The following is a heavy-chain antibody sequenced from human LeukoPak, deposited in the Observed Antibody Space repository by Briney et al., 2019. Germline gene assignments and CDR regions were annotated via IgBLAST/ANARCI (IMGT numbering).Heavy chain of an antibody. J-gene: IGHJ3*02. CDR3: ARPSGSYYYDAFDI. CDR1: GFTFRSYS. CDR2: IDPSSTYI. D-gene: IGHD3-10*01. Sequence: GGSLRLSCAASGFTFRSYSMNWVRQAPGKGLEWVSAIDPSSTYIYYADSVKGRFTISRDNAKKTLYLQMISLRAEDTAVYYCARPSGSYYYDAFDIWGQGTMVTVSS. V-gene: IGHV3-21*01.